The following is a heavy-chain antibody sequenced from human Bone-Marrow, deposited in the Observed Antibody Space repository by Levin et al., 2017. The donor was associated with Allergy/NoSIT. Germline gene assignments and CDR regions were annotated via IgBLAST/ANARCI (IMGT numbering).Heavy chain of an antibody. V-gene: IGHV3-11*01. CDR2: ISSSGSTI. CDR1: GFTFSDYY. D-gene: IGHD4-11*01. J-gene: IGHJ2*01. Sequence: GGSLRLSCAASGFTFSDYYMSWIRQAPGKGLEWVSYISSSGSTIYYADSVKGRFTISRDNAKNSLYLQMNSLRAEDTAVYYCAREDYSNYVRYFDLWGRGTLVTVSS. CDR3: AREDYSNYVRYFDL.